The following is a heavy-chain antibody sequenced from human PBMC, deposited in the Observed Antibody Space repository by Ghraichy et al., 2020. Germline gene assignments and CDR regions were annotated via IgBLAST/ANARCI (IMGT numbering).Heavy chain of an antibody. CDR3: AKNPTPLVGYRIRSPDWFDP. CDR2: ISGSGGST. D-gene: IGHD5-18*01. J-gene: IGHJ5*02. CDR1: GFTFSSYA. Sequence: ESLNISCAASGFTFSSYAMSWVRQAPGKGLEWVSAISGSGGSTYYADSVKGRFTISRDNSKNTLYLQMNSLRAEDTAVYYCAKNPTPLVGYRIRSPDWFDPWGQGTLVTVSS. V-gene: IGHV3-23*01.